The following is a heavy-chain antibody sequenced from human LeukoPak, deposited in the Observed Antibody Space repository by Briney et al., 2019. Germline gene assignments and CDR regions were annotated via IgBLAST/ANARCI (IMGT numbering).Heavy chain of an antibody. CDR1: GYTFTSYG. CDR3: ARDKGIAAATYYYYMDV. Sequence: ASVKVSCKASGYTFTSYGISWVRQAPGQGLEWMGWISAYNGNTNYAQKLQGRVTMTTDTSTSTAYMELSSLRSEDTAVYYCARDKGIAAATYYYYMDVWGKGTTVTVSS. J-gene: IGHJ6*03. CDR2: ISAYNGNT. V-gene: IGHV1-18*01. D-gene: IGHD6-13*01.